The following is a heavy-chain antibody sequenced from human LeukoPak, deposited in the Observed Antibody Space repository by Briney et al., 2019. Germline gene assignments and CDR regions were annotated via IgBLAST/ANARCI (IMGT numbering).Heavy chain of an antibody. CDR3: VRDSSWSFDY. V-gene: IGHV3-48*01. D-gene: IGHD3-10*01. J-gene: IGHJ4*02. CDR2: IISTANAI. Sequence: GGSLGLSCAASGFTFSSYSMNWVRQAPGKGPEWISYIISTANAIYYADSVKGRFTISRDNVKNSVYLQMNSLRAEDTAVYYCVRDSSWSFDYWGQGTLVTVSS. CDR1: GFTFSSYS.